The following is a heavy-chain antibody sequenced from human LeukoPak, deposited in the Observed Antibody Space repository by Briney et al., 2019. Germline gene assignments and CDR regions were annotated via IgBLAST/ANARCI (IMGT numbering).Heavy chain of an antibody. CDR2: IYSGGST. Sequence: GGSLRLSCAAPEFSVGSNYMTWVRQAPGEGLEWVSLIYSGGSTYYADSVKGRFTISRDNSKNTLYLQMNSLRAEDTAVYYCAKNNDYGGSYWYFDLWGRGTLVTVSS. J-gene: IGHJ2*01. CDR3: AKNNDYGGSYWYFDL. CDR1: EFSVGSNY. D-gene: IGHD4-23*01. V-gene: IGHV3-66*01.